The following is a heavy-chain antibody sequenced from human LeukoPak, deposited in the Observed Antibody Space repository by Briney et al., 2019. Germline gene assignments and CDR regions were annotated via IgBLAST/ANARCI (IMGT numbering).Heavy chain of an antibody. Sequence: PGGSLRLSCAASGFTFSSFWMHWVRHVPGKGLVWVSGLNSDGSTTGCADSVRGRFTISRDNAKSTLYLQMNSLRAEDTAVYYCAKDSKIVGATSRSYHYMDVWGKGTAVTVSS. CDR1: GFTFSSFW. D-gene: IGHD1-26*01. CDR3: AKDSKIVGATSRSYHYMDV. J-gene: IGHJ6*03. CDR2: LNSDGSTT. V-gene: IGHV3-74*01.